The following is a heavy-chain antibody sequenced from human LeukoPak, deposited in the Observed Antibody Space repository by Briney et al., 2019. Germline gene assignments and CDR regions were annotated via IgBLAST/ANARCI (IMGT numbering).Heavy chain of an antibody. CDR1: GFTFGSYW. CDR2: IKQDGSEK. V-gene: IGHV3-7*01. Sequence: GGSLRLSCAASGFTFGSYWMSWVRQAPGKGLEWVANIKQDGSEKYYVDSVKGRFTISRDNAKNSLYLQMNSLRAEDTAVYYCARESVVVVAAKAYNWFDPWGQGTLVTVSS. D-gene: IGHD2-15*01. CDR3: ARESVVVVAAKAYNWFDP. J-gene: IGHJ5*02.